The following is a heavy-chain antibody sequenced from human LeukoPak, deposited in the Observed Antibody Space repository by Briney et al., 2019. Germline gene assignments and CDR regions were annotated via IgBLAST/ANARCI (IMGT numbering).Heavy chain of an antibody. V-gene: IGHV4-59*12. CDR1: GASMSTYY. CDR2: IYHSGST. CDR3: ARLGFEGIVGS. D-gene: IGHD2-15*01. Sequence: SETLSLTCTVSGASMSTYYWSWIRQPPGKGLEWIPYIYHSGSTNYNPSLKSRVTISVDTSKNQFSLKLSSVTAADTAVYYCARLGFEGIVGSWGQGTLVTVSS. J-gene: IGHJ5*02.